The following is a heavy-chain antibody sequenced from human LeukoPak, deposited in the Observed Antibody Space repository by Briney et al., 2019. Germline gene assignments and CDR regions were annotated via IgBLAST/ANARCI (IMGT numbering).Heavy chain of an antibody. D-gene: IGHD5-18*01. CDR3: ARDFRIRLDP. CDR2: IYISGST. V-gene: IGHV4-61*02. CDR1: GGSLSSGGSY. Sequence: SETLSLTCTVSGGSLSSGGSYWRWIRQPAGKGLEWIGRIYISGSTNYNPSLKSRVTISVDTSKNQFSLELSSVTAADTAVYYCARDFRIRLDPWGQGTLVTVSS. J-gene: IGHJ5*02.